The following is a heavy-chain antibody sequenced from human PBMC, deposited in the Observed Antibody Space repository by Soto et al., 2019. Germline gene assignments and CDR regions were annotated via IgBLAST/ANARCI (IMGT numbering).Heavy chain of an antibody. CDR1: GYTFTSYG. V-gene: IGHV1-18*01. D-gene: IGHD1-26*01. CDR3: AREVRGSYRCYFDY. J-gene: IGHJ4*02. CDR2: ISAYNGNT. Sequence: ASVKVSCKASGYTFTSYGISWVRQAPGQGLEWMGWISAYNGNTNYAQKLQGRVTMTTDTSTSTAYMELRSLRSDDTAVYYCAREVRGSYRCYFDYWGQGTLVTVSS.